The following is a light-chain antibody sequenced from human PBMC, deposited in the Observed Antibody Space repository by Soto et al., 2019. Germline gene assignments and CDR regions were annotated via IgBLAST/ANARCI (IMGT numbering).Light chain of an antibody. Sequence: DIQMTQSPSTLSASVGDRVTTTCRASQSISSWLAWYQQKPGKAPKLLIYDASSLESGVPSRFSGSGSGTEFTLTISSLQPDDFATYYGQQYNSYWTFGQGTKVEIK. J-gene: IGKJ1*01. V-gene: IGKV1-5*01. CDR3: QQYNSYWT. CDR2: DAS. CDR1: QSISSW.